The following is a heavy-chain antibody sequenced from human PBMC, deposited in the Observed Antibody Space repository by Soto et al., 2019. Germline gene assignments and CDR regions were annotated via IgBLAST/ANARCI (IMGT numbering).Heavy chain of an antibody. V-gene: IGHV4-30-2*01. J-gene: IGHJ4*02. CDR2: IYHSGST. D-gene: IGHD2-21*01. CDR3: YRLGANRDLFAY. Sequence: SETLSLTCTVSGGSISSGDYYWSWIRQPPGKGLEWIGYIYHSGSTYYNPSLKSRVTISVDRSKNQFSLKLSSVTAADTAVYYCYRLGANRDLFAYWGRGTLVT. CDR1: GGSISSGDYY.